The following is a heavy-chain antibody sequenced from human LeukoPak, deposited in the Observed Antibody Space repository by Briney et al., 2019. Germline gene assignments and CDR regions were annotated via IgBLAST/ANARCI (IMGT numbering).Heavy chain of an antibody. CDR2: IKQDGSEK. Sequence: TGGSLRLSCAASGFTFSIYWMSWVRQAPGKGLEWVANIKQDGSEKYYVDSVKGRFTISRGNAKNSLYLQMNSLRAEDTAVYYCARVGIAYYYDSSGYYTDFWGQGTLVTVSS. CDR1: GFTFSIYW. J-gene: IGHJ4*02. V-gene: IGHV3-7*01. CDR3: ARVGIAYYYDSSGYYTDF. D-gene: IGHD3-22*01.